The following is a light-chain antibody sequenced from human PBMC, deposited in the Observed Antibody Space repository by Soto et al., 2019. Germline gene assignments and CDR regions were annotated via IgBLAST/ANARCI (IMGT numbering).Light chain of an antibody. Sequence: DIQMTQSPSSLSGSVGDSVTITCRASQGISNYLAWYQQRPGKAPTLLIYAASTLQSGVPSRFSGSGSGTDFTLTISSRQPEDVATYYCQRYNNAPRTFGQGTKGEIK. J-gene: IGKJ1*01. V-gene: IGKV1-27*01. CDR2: AAS. CDR1: QGISNY. CDR3: QRYNNAPRT.